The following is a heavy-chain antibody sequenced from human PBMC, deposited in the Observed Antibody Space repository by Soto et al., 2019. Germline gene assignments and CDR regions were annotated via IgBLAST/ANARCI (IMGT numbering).Heavy chain of an antibody. Sequence: PSETLSLTCTVSGGSISSCGYYWSWIRQPPGKGLEWIGEINHSGSTNYNPSLKSRVTISVDTSKNQFSLKLCSVTTADTAVYYCARYGGDYDYYYYYMDVWGKGTTVTVSS. CDR1: GGSISSCGYY. V-gene: IGHV4-39*07. CDR3: ARYGGDYDYYYYYMDV. D-gene: IGHD4-17*01. CDR2: INHSGST. J-gene: IGHJ6*03.